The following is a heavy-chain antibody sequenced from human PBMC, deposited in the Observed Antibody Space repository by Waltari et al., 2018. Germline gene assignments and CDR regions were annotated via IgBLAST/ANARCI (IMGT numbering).Heavy chain of an antibody. CDR2: IYYSGST. V-gene: IGHV4-39*01. CDR3: ARITMVRGAPQRKHDAFDI. CDR1: GGSISSSSYY. J-gene: IGHJ3*02. Sequence: QLQLQESGPGLVKPSETLSLTCTVSGGSISSSSYYWGWIRQPPGKGLEWIGSIYYSGSTYYNPSLKSRVTISVDTSKNQFSLKLSSVTAADTAVYYCARITMVRGAPQRKHDAFDIWGQGTMVTVSS. D-gene: IGHD3-10*01.